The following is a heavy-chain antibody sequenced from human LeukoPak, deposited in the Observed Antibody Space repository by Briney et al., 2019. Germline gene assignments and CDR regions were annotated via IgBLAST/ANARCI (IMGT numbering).Heavy chain of an antibody. Sequence: GGSLRLSCSASGFPFSTYSMLWVRQAPAKGLAWVSSINAGGGGSIYYADSEKGRFPITRDNSKNMLHLQMNSLRADDTPVYFFAKDPDSSGYYQYYFDYWGQGTLVTVSS. CDR1: GFPFSTYS. D-gene: IGHD3-22*01. CDR2: INAGGGGSI. J-gene: IGHJ4*02. V-gene: IGHV3-23*01. CDR3: AKDPDSSGYYQYYFDY.